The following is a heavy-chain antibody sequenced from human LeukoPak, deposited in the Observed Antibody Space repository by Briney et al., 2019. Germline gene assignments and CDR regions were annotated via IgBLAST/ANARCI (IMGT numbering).Heavy chain of an antibody. D-gene: IGHD3-22*01. CDR2: IIPIFGTA. J-gene: IGHJ4*02. CDR1: GGTFSSYA. Sequence: SVKVSCKASGGTFSSYAISWVRQAPGQGLEWMGGIIPIFGTANYAQKSQGRVTITADESTSTAYMELSSLRSEDTAVYYCARDRVDYDSSGYYFYYWGQGTLVTVSS. V-gene: IGHV1-69*13. CDR3: ARDRVDYDSSGYYFYY.